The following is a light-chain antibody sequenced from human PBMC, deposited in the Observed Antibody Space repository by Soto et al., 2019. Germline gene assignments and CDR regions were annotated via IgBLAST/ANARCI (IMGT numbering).Light chain of an antibody. Sequence: EIVLTQSPGTLSLSPGESATLSCRASQSVDRNYLAWYQQRPGQAPRLLIYGASSRATGIPPRFSGSGSGTEFVLNISGLEAEDFAVYYCNQFASTPRTFGQGTKVETK. CDR2: GAS. V-gene: IGKV3-20*01. CDR3: NQFASTPRT. J-gene: IGKJ1*01. CDR1: QSVDRNY.